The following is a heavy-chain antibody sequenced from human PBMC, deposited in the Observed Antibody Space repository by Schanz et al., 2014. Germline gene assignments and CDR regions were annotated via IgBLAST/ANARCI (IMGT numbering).Heavy chain of an antibody. J-gene: IGHJ4*02. D-gene: IGHD2-2*01. CDR3: ARGRRGDCRRTSCTYYFDY. V-gene: IGHV3-13*05. CDR2: IGPDSDP. CDR1: GFTFSNYD. Sequence: EVQLVESGGCLVQPGGSLRLSCAASGFTFSNYDMHWVRQAIGKGLEWVSGIGPDSDPYYAGSVKGRFTISRENGKNSLYLQMNSLRAGDPAVYYCARGRRGDCRRTSCTYYFDYWGQGTLVTVSS.